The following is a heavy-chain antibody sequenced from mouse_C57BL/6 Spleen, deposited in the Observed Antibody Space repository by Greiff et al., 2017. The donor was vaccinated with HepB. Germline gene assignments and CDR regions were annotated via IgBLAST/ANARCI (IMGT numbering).Heavy chain of an antibody. V-gene: IGHV1-72*01. CDR1: GYTFTSYW. Sequence: QVHVKQSGAELVKPGASVKLSCKASGYTFTSYWMHWVKQRPGRGLEWIGRIDPNSGGTKYNEKFKSKATLTVDKPSSTAYMQLSSLTSEDSAVYYCARLDYYGTPYYFDYWGHCTTLTVSS. CDR3: ARLDYYGTPYYFDY. J-gene: IGHJ2*01. CDR2: IDPNSGGT. D-gene: IGHD1-1*01.